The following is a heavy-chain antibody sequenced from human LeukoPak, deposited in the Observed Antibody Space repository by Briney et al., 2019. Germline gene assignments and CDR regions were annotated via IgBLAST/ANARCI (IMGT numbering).Heavy chain of an antibody. CDR3: ASLARGYDSTFDY. CDR1: GGSISSYY. V-gene: IGHV4-59*01. CDR2: IYYSGST. Sequence: PSETLSPTCTVSGGSISSYYWSWIRQPPGKGLEWIGYIYYSGSTNYNPSLKSRVTISVDTSKNQFSLKLSSVTAADTAVYYCASLARGYDSTFDYWGQGTLVTVSS. J-gene: IGHJ4*02. D-gene: IGHD5-12*01.